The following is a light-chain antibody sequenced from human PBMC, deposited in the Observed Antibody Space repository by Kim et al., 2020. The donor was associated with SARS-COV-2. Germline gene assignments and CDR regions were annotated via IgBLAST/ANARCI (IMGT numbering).Light chain of an antibody. Sequence: YPGERATHSCRTSQGVSSSFLAWYQQKPGQAPRLVMYGASSRATGIPDRFSGSGSGTDFTLTISRLEPEDFAVYYCQQYATSPWTFGQGTKVEIK. J-gene: IGKJ1*01. CDR3: QQYATSPWT. CDR2: GAS. CDR1: QGVSSSF. V-gene: IGKV3-20*01.